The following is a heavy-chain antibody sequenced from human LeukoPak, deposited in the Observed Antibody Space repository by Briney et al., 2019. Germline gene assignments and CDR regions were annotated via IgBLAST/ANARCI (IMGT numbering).Heavy chain of an antibody. Sequence: ASVKVSCKASGYTFTGYYMHWVRQAPGQGLEWMGWINPNGGGTNYAQKFQGWVTMTRDTSISTAYMELSRLRSDDTAVYYCARDRGETTVTINLDYWGQGTLVTVSS. CDR1: GYTFTGYY. J-gene: IGHJ4*02. D-gene: IGHD4-11*01. CDR3: ARDRGETTVTINLDY. CDR2: INPNGGGT. V-gene: IGHV1-2*04.